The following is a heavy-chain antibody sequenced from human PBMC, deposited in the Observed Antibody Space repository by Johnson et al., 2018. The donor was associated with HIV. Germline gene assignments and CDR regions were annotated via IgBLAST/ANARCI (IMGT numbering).Heavy chain of an antibody. CDR1: GFTFDDYA. Sequence: VQLVESGGGVVQPGRSLRLSCAASGFTFDDYAMHWVRQGPGKGLEWVSGISWNSGSIGYADSVKGRFTISRDNAKNSLYLQMNSLRAEDTAVYYCARGGWGDAFDIWGQGTMVTVSS. D-gene: IGHD3-16*01. CDR2: ISWNSGSI. CDR3: ARGGWGDAFDI. J-gene: IGHJ3*02. V-gene: IGHV3-9*01.